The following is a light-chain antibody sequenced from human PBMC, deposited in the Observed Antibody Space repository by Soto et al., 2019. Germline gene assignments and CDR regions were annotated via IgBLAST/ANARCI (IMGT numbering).Light chain of an antibody. Sequence: QSALTQPRSVSGSPGQSVTISCTGTSSDVGGYSYVSWYQQHPGKAPKLMIYDVKTRPSGIPDRFSGSKSGNTASLTISGLQAEDEADYYCFSYVGSYTFVFGTGTKLTVL. V-gene: IGLV2-11*01. J-gene: IGLJ1*01. CDR2: DVK. CDR3: FSYVGSYTFV. CDR1: SSDVGGYSY.